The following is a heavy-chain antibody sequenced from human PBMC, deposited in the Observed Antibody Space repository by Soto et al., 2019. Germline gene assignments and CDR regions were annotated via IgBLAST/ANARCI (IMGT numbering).Heavy chain of an antibody. V-gene: IGHV5-51*01. J-gene: IGHJ4*02. CDR1: GYSFSNYW. Sequence: PGESLKISCKASGYSFSNYWIGWVRQMPGKGLEWLGLIYAGDSDTKYSPSIQGQVTFSADRSTSTAYLQWSSLKASDTAMYYCARHSLATQPGDYWGQGTRVTVSS. CDR3: ARHSLATQPGDY. CDR2: IYAGDSDT. D-gene: IGHD5-12*01.